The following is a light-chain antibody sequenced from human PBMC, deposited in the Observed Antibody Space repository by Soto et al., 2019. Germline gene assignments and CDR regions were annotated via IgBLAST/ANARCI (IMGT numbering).Light chain of an antibody. CDR3: QSYDSSLSGYV. CDR1: SSNIGAGYD. J-gene: IGLJ1*01. V-gene: IGLV1-40*01. CDR2: GNS. Sequence: QSVLTQPPSVSGAPGQRVTISCTGSSSNIGAGYDVHWYQQLPGTAPKLLIYGNSNRPSGVPDRFSGSKSGTSASLAITGLQADDEADYYCQSYDSSLSGYVFGTVTKLTVL.